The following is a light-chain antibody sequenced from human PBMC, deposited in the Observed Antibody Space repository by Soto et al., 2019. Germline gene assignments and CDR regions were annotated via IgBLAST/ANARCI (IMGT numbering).Light chain of an antibody. J-gene: IGKJ2*01. V-gene: IGKV3-15*01. Sequence: ELVMTQSPATLSVSPGEGATLSCRASQSVSSNLAWYQQKPGQAPSLLIYGASTRATGIPARFSGSGSGTEFTLTISSLQCADFAVYYCQQYNYWPSFGQGTNVEIK. CDR1: QSVSSN. CDR3: QQYNYWPS. CDR2: GAS.